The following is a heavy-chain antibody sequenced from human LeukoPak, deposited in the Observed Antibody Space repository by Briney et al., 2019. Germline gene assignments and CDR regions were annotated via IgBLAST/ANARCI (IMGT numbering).Heavy chain of an antibody. V-gene: IGHV4-59*01. CDR1: GGSINKYY. J-gene: IGHJ3*01. CDR3: ARAGYCSSTTCPDAFDV. Sequence: PSETLSLTCTVSGGSINKYYWSWIRQSPGKGLEWLGYVHDSAGTIYNPSLKSRVTISVGTSKTQFSLKVTSVTTADTAVYYCARAGYCSSTTCPDAFDVWGQGTKVTVSS. D-gene: IGHD2-2*01. CDR2: VHDSAGT.